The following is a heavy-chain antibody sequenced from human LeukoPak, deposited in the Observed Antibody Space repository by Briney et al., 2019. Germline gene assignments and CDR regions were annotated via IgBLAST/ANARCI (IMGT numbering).Heavy chain of an antibody. CDR3: ARTPPNWGADY. CDR2: MSPNSGNT. J-gene: IGHJ4*02. V-gene: IGHV1-8*01. D-gene: IGHD7-27*01. CDR1: GYTFTSYD. Sequence: GASVKVSCKASGYTFTSYDINWVRQATGQGLEWMGWMSPNSGNTGYAQKFQGRVTMTRDTSIGTAYLELSSLKPEDTAVYYCARTPPNWGADYWGQGTLVTVSS.